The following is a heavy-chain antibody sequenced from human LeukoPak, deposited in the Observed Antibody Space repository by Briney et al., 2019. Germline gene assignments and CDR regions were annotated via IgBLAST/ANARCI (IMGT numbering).Heavy chain of an antibody. CDR1: GYTFTSYA. D-gene: IGHD2-15*01. CDR2: INTNTGNP. J-gene: IGHJ5*02. CDR3: ARERSLGYCSGGSCIMGGWFDP. V-gene: IGHV7-4-1*02. Sequence: GASVKVSCKASGYTFTSYAMNWVRQAPGQGLEWMGWINTNTGNPTYAQGFTGRFVFSLDTSVSTAYLQISSLKAEDTAVYYCARERSLGYCSGGSCIMGGWFDPWGQGTLVTVSS.